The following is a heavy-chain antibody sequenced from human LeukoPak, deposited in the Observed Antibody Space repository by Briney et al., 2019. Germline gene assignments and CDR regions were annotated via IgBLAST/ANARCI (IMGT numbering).Heavy chain of an antibody. CDR1: GGTFSNYA. D-gene: IGHD6-19*01. V-gene: IGHV1-69*05. J-gene: IGHJ2*01. CDR2: IIPIFGTA. CDR3: ARDEAVAGYFDL. Sequence: SVKVSCKASGGTFSNYAISWVRQAPGQGLEWMGGIIPIFGTADYAQKFQGRVTITTDESTSTAYMELSSLRSEDTAVYYCARDEAVAGYFDLWGRGTLVTVSS.